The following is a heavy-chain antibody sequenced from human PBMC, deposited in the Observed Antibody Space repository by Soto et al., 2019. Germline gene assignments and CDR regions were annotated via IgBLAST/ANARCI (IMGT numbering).Heavy chain of an antibody. V-gene: IGHV4-34*01. D-gene: IGHD6-13*01. J-gene: IGHJ5*02. CDR1: GGSFSGYY. Sequence: SETLSLTCAVSGGSFSGYYWSWIRQPPGKGLEWIGEINHSGSTNYNPSLKSRVTISVDTTKNQFSLKLSPVTAADAAVYYCASGPPGIAAGGNWFDPWGQGTLVTVSS. CDR2: INHSGST. CDR3: ASGPPGIAAGGNWFDP.